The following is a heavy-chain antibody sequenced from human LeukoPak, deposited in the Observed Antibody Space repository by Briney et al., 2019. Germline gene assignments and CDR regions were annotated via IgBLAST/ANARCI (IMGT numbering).Heavy chain of an antibody. V-gene: IGHV3-7*01. CDR1: GFPFSSYW. J-gene: IGHJ6*03. CDR2: IKQDGSEK. Sequence: GGSLRLSCAASGFPFSSYWMTWVRQAPGKGLEWVANIKQDGSEKYYVDSLKGRFTISRDSSKNTLYLQMNSLRAEDTAVYYCAKDEIVTPYYYIDVWGKGTTVTVSS. D-gene: IGHD2/OR15-2a*01. CDR3: AKDEIVTPYYYIDV.